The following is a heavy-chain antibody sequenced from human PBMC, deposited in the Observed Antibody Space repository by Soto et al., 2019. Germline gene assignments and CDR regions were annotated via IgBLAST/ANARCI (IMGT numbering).Heavy chain of an antibody. CDR1: GGSISSYY. CDR3: ARQRPYYYGSGSYPIDY. CDR2: IYYSGST. J-gene: IGHJ4*02. V-gene: IGHV4-59*08. Sequence: SETLSLTCTVSGGSISSYYWSWIWQPPGKGLEWIGYIYYSGSTNYNPSLKSRVTISVDTSKNQFSLKLSSVTAADTAVYYCARQRPYYYGSGSYPIDYWGQGTLVTVSS. D-gene: IGHD3-10*01.